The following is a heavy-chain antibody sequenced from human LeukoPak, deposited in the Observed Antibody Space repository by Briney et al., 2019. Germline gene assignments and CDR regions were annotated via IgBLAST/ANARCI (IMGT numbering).Heavy chain of an antibody. Sequence: GGSLRLSCAASGFTVSSTYMSWVRQAPGKGLEWVSVIYSGGDTYYADSVRGRFTISRDNSKNTLYLQMNSLRAEDTAVYYCTRDLYYGSGGYYFDHWGQGSLVTVSS. CDR3: TRDLYYGSGGYYFDH. D-gene: IGHD3-10*01. V-gene: IGHV3-66*01. J-gene: IGHJ4*02. CDR1: GFTVSSTY. CDR2: IYSGGDT.